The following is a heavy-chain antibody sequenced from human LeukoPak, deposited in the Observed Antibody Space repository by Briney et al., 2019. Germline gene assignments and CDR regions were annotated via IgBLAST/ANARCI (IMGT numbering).Heavy chain of an antibody. J-gene: IGHJ5*02. CDR1: GGSFSGYY. Sequence: SETLSLTCAVYGGSFSGYYWSWIRQPPGKGLEWIGEINQSGSTIYNPSLKSRVTISVDTSKNQFSLKLSSVTAADTAVYYCARGRYSSGWYGGFSWFDPWGQGTLVTVSS. CDR3: ARGRYSSGWYGGFSWFDP. V-gene: IGHV4-34*01. D-gene: IGHD6-19*01. CDR2: INQSGST.